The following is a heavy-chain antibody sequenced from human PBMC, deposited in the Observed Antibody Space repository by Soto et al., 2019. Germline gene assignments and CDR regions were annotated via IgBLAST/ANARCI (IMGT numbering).Heavy chain of an antibody. CDR2: INTANGNT. Sequence: QVPLVQSGAEVQKPGASVKVSCKASGYTVISYAIHWLRQAPGQRLEWMGWINTANGNTKYPQQFQGRVTITRDTSASATYMDLSGLISEDPAVYYCAKDGVIREVTDWGRGTLVIVSS. CDR3: AKDGVIREVTD. J-gene: IGHJ4*02. V-gene: IGHV1-3*04. CDR1: GYTVISYA. D-gene: IGHD3-10*01.